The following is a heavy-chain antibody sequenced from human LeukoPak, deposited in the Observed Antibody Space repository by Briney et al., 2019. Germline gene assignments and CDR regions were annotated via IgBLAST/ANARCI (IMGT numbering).Heavy chain of an antibody. CDR1: GFTFSSYG. CDR3: AREMYAGWYFAFDI. D-gene: IGHD6-19*01. J-gene: IGHJ3*02. V-gene: IGHV3-30*03. CDR2: ISYDGSNK. Sequence: GSLRLSCAASGFTFSSYGMHWVRQAPGKGLEWVAVISYDGSNKYYADSVKGRFTISRDNSKNTLYLQMNSLRAEDTAVYYCAREMYAGWYFAFDIWGQGTMVTVSS.